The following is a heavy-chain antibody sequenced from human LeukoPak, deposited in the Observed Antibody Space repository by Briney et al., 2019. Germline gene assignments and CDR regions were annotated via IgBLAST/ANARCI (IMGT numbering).Heavy chain of an antibody. CDR1: GGSISSYY. CDR3: ARQGSGNTNAFDI. J-gene: IGHJ3*02. CDR2: IYYSGST. V-gene: IGHV4-59*08. D-gene: IGHD2-15*01. Sequence: PSETLSLTCTISGGSISSYYWSWIRQPPVKGLEWIGYIYYSGSTNYNPSLKSRVTISVDTSKNQFSLKLSSVTAADTAVYYCARQGSGNTNAFDIWGQGTMVTVSS.